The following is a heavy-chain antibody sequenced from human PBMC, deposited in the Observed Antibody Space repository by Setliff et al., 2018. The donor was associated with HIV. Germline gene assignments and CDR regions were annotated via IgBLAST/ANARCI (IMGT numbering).Heavy chain of an antibody. CDR2: IYAGGST. CDR3: ARGRNRNYVVYGMDV. J-gene: IGHJ6*02. D-gene: IGHD1-7*01. Sequence: PGGSLRLSCAASGFTFSNYVMTWVRQAPGKGLEWVSVIYAGGSTYYADSVKGRFTISRDNSKNMLYLQMDSLRAEDTAVYYCARGRNRNYVVYGMDVWGQGTTVTVSS. V-gene: IGHV3-53*01. CDR1: GFTFSNYV.